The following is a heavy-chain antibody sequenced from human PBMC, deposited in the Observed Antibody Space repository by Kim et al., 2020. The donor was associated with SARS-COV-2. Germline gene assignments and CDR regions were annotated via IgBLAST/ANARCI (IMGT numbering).Heavy chain of an antibody. CDR1: GFTFSNAW. D-gene: IGHD3-22*01. CDR3: TTDLGYGGGLDWYYYDSSGYYGRDY. V-gene: IGHV3-15*01. Sequence: GGSLRLSCAASGFTFSNAWMSWVRQAPGKGLEWGSRIKSKTDGGTTDYAAPVKGRVTISRDDSKNTLYLQMNSLKTEDTAVYYCTTDLGYGGGLDWYYYDSSGYYGRDYWGQGTLVTVSS. CDR2: IKSKTDGGTT. J-gene: IGHJ4*02.